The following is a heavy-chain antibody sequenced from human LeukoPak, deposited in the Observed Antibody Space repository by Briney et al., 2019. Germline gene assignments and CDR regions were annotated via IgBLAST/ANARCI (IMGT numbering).Heavy chain of an antibody. D-gene: IGHD1-26*01. J-gene: IGHJ4*02. CDR3: AKRTPYTGSSQSFDY. CDR2: ISGSADNT. Sequence: PGGSLRLSCVASGFTFSDYAMSWVRQAPGKGLEWVSAISGSADNTYYADSVKGRFAISRDNSKNTLYLQLSTLRGDDTAVYYCAKRTPYTGSSQSFDYWGQGTLVTVSS. V-gene: IGHV3-23*01. CDR1: GFTFSDYA.